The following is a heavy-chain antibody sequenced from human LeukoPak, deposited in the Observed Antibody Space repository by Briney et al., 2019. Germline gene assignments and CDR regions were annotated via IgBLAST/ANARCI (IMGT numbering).Heavy chain of an antibody. J-gene: IGHJ4*02. Sequence: ASVKVSCKASGYTFTSYDINWVRQATGQGLECMGWMNPNSGNTGYAQKFQGRVTMTRNTSISTAYMELSSLRSEDTAVYYCARTGRDGEDFDYWGQGTLVTVSS. CDR1: GYTFTSYD. CDR3: ARTGRDGEDFDY. D-gene: IGHD3-10*01. V-gene: IGHV1-8*01. CDR2: MNPNSGNT.